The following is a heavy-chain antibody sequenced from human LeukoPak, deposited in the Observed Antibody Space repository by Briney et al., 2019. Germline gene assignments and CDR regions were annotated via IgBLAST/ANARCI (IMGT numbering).Heavy chain of an antibody. CDR1: GYTFTGYY. V-gene: IGHV1-2*06. J-gene: IGHJ4*02. CDR3: ARSEPGAPYYPVDY. CDR2: INPNSGGT. Sequence: GASVKVSCKASGYTFTGYYMHLVRQAPGQGLEWMGRINPNSGGTNYAQKFQGRVTMTRDTSISTAYMELSRLRSDDTAVYYCARSEPGAPYYPVDYWGQGTLVTVSS. D-gene: IGHD1-26*01.